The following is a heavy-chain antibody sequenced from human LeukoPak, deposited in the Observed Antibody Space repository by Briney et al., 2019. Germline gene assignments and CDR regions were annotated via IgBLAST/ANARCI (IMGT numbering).Heavy chain of an antibody. CDR2: ISAYNGNT. Sequence: GASVKVSCKASGYTFTSYGISWVRQAPGQGLEWMGWISAYNGNTNYAQKLQGRVTMTTDTSTGTAYMELRSLRSDDTAVYYCARQPDALVYLGWFDPWGQGTLVTVSS. CDR3: ARQPDALVYLGWFDP. CDR1: GYTFTSYG. J-gene: IGHJ5*02. V-gene: IGHV1-18*01. D-gene: IGHD2-8*01.